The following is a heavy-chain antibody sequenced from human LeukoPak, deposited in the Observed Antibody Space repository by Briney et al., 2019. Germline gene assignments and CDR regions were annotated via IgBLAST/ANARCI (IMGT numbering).Heavy chain of an antibody. CDR2: INHSGST. V-gene: IGHV4-34*01. CDR1: GGSFSGYY. J-gene: IGHJ4*02. CDR3: ARGRGYNDY. D-gene: IGHD1-14*01. Sequence: SETLSLTCAVYGGSFSGYYWSWIRQPPGKGLEWIGEINHSGSTNYNPSLKSRVTISVDTSKNQFSLRLSSVTAADTAVYYCARGRGYNDYWGQGTLVTVSS.